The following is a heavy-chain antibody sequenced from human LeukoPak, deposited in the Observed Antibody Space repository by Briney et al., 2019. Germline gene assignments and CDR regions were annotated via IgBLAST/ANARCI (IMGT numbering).Heavy chain of an antibody. CDR2: IYYSGST. CDR3: ASNLEYSSHGGFFQH. Sequence: SETLSLTCTVSGGSISSSSYYWGWIRQPPGKGLEWIGSIYYSGSTYYNPSLKSRVTISVDTSKNQFSLKLSSVTAADTAVYYCASNLEYSSHGGFFQHWGQGTLVTVSS. J-gene: IGHJ1*01. D-gene: IGHD6-6*01. V-gene: IGHV4-39*01. CDR1: GGSISSSSYY.